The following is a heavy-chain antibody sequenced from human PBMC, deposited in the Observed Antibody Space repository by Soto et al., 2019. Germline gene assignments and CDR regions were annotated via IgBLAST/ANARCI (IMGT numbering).Heavy chain of an antibody. CDR1: GFSLNTSGVS. V-gene: IGHV2-5*01. CDR2: IYWNGDE. Sequence: XGPTLVNTKQTLTLTCSFSGFSLNTSGVSVGWIRQPPGKALEWLALIYWNGDERYSPSLKNRLTITKDTSKNQVVLRMTNMDPVDTATYYCTHMYYYDGSGYYPTADYWGRGTLVTVSS. CDR3: THMYYYDGSGYYPTADY. J-gene: IGHJ4*02. D-gene: IGHD3-22*01.